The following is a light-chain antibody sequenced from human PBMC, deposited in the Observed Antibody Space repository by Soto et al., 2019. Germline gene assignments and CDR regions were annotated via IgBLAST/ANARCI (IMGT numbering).Light chain of an antibody. CDR3: AAWDDSLNGAV. CDR2: EVT. CDR1: SSDVGGYNY. V-gene: IGLV2-8*01. Sequence: QSALTQPPSASGSPGQSVTISCTGTSSDVGGYNYVSWYQQHPGKAPKLMIYEVTKRPSGVPDRFSCSKSGNTASLTVSGLQAEDEADYYCAAWDDSLNGAVFGGGTQLTVL. J-gene: IGLJ7*01.